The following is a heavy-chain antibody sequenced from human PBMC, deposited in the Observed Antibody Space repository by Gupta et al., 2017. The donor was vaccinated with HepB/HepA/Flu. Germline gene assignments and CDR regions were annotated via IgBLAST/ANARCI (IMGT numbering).Heavy chain of an antibody. CDR3: AKGPRYYYYINV. V-gene: IGHV3-23*01. CDR1: GITFSSSA. J-gene: IGHJ6*03. Sequence: EVQLLESGGALVQPGGSLRLPCAASGITFSSSAMSWVRQGPGKGLEWVSSINGGGVSTYYADSVKGRFTISRDNSKNTLYLQMNSLRAEDTAVYYCAKGPRYYYYINVWGKGTTVTVSS. CDR2: INGGGVST.